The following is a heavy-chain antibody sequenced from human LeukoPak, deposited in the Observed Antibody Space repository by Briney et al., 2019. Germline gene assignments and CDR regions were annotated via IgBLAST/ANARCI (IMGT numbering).Heavy chain of an antibody. D-gene: IGHD4-11*01. CDR1: GGTFSSYA. CDR3: ARDIPSGYDYSNYREEAFDI. J-gene: IGHJ3*02. CDR2: IIPIFGTA. V-gene: IGHV1-69*01. Sequence: ASVKVSCKASGGTFSSYAISWVRQAPGQGLEWMGGIIPIFGTANYAQKFQGRVTITADESTGTAYMELSSLRSEDTAVYYCARDIPSGYDYSNYREEAFDIWGQGTMVTVSS.